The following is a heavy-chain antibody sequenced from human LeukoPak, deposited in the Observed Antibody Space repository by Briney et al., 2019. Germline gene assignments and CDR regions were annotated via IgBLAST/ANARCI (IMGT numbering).Heavy chain of an antibody. CDR3: IYYYDSSGYYY. Sequence: GESLKISCKGSGYSFTGYWIGWVRQMPGKGLEWMGIIYPGDSDTRYSPSFQGQVTISADKSISTAYLQWSSLKASDTAMYYCIYYYDSSGYYYWGQGTLATVSS. D-gene: IGHD3-22*01. J-gene: IGHJ4*02. CDR2: IYPGDSDT. CDR1: GYSFTGYW. V-gene: IGHV5-51*01.